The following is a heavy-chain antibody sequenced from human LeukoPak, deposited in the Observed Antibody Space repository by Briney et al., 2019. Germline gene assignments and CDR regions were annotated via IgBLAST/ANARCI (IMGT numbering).Heavy chain of an antibody. D-gene: IGHD2-15*01. CDR3: ARGPYCSGGSCSDTVDY. Sequence: ASVKVSCKASGYTFTSYDINWVRQATGQGLEWMGWMNPNSGNTGYAQKFQGRVTITRNTSISTAYMELSSLRSEDTAMYYCARGPYCSGGSCSDTVDYWGQGTLVTVSS. J-gene: IGHJ4*02. CDR2: MNPNSGNT. CDR1: GYTFTSYD. V-gene: IGHV1-8*03.